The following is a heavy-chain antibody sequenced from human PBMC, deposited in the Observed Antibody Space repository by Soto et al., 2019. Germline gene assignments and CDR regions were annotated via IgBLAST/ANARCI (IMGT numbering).Heavy chain of an antibody. Sequence: GWSLRLSCAVSVLTFIKFWMHWVRQAPGKGLVWVSYVMGDGTTTDYADSVKGRSTISRDNAKNTVFLQMNSLRAEDTAVYYCATLNSFGSDFWGHGTLVTVSS. CDR2: VMGDGTTT. J-gene: IGHJ4*01. V-gene: IGHV3-74*01. D-gene: IGHD3-3*01. CDR1: VLTFIKFW. CDR3: ATLNSFGSDF.